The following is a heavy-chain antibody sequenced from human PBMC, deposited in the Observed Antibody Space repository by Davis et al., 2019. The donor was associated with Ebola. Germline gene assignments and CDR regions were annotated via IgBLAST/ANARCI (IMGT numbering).Heavy chain of an antibody. CDR3: ARGRVFFGVGRFDP. J-gene: IGHJ5*02. D-gene: IGHD3-3*01. CDR1: GGSFSGYY. V-gene: IGHV4-34*01. CDR2: INHSGST. Sequence: MPSETLSLTCAVYGGSFSGYYLSWTRQPPGKGLEWIGEINHSGSTNYNPSLKSRDTISVDTSKNLFSLKLSSVTAADTAVYYCARGRVFFGVGRFDPWGQGTLVTVSS.